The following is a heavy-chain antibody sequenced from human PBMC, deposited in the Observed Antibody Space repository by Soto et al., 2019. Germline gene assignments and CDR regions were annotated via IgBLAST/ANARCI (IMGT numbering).Heavy chain of an antibody. J-gene: IGHJ4*02. V-gene: IGHV1-18*01. CDR2: ISAYNGNT. Sequence: ASVKVSCKASRDTFNSYAITWVRQAPGQGLEWMGWISAYNGNTNYAQKLQGRVTMTTDTSTSTAYMELRSLRSDDTAVYYCARGAAAGTDFDYWGQGTLVTVSS. D-gene: IGHD6-13*01. CDR1: RDTFNSYA. CDR3: ARGAAAGTDFDY.